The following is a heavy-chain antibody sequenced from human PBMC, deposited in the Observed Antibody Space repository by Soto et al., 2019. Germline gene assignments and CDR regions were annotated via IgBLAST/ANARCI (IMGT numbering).Heavy chain of an antibody. Sequence: GGSLRLSCAASGFTFSSYWMSWVRQAPGKGLEWVANIKQDGSEKYYVDSVKGRFTISRDNAKNSLYLQMNSLRAEDTAVYYCARGGDIVLMVYAIRSGPWRPMDVWGQGTTVTVSS. CDR2: IKQDGSEK. CDR3: ARGGDIVLMVYAIRSGPWRPMDV. J-gene: IGHJ6*02. D-gene: IGHD2-8*01. CDR1: GFTFSSYW. V-gene: IGHV3-7*04.